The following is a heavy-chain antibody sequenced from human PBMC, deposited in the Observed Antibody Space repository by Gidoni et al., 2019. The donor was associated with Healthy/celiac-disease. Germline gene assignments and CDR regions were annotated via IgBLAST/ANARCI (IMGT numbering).Heavy chain of an antibody. J-gene: IGHJ3*02. CDR1: GGSISSSSYY. D-gene: IGHD1-26*01. V-gene: IGHV4-39*01. CDR3: ASRWELLYGAFDI. CDR2: IYYSGST. Sequence: QLQLQESGPGLVKPSETLSLPCTVSGGSISSSSYYWGWIRQPPGKGLEWIGSIYYSGSTYYNPSLKSRVTISVDTSKNQFSLKLSSVTAADTAVYYCASRWELLYGAFDIWGQGTMVTVSS.